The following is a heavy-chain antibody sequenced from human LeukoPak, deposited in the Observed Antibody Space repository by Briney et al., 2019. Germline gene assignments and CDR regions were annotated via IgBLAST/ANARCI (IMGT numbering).Heavy chain of an antibody. V-gene: IGHV4-39*07. CDR3: AAPSSLSRWGYYYYMDV. D-gene: IGHD6-6*01. Sequence: SETLSLTCTVSGGSISSSSYYWSWIRQPPGKGLEWIGEMNHSGSANYNPSLKSRVTISVDTSKNQLFLKLSSVTAADTAVYYCAAPSSLSRWGYYYYMDVWGKGTTVTVSS. CDR2: MNHSGSA. J-gene: IGHJ6*03. CDR1: GGSISSSSYY.